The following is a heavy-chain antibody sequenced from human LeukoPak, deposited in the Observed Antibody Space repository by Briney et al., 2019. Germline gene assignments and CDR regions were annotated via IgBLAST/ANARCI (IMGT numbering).Heavy chain of an antibody. Sequence: PGGSLRLSCAASGFTFSSYWMSWVRQAPGKGLEWVANIKQDGSEKYYVDSVKGRFTISRDNAKNSLYLQMNSLRAEDTALYYCAKDKSSGDSWDDAFDIWGQGTMVTVSS. CDR3: AKDKSSGDSWDDAFDI. V-gene: IGHV3-7*03. J-gene: IGHJ3*02. CDR2: IKQDGSEK. D-gene: IGHD6-13*01. CDR1: GFTFSSYW.